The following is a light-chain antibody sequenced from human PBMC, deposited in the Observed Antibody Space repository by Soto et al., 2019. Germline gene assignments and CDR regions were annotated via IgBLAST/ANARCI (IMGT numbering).Light chain of an antibody. CDR2: DVT. J-gene: IGLJ1*01. CDR3: CSYAGSYSYV. CDR1: SSDVGGYNY. V-gene: IGLV2-11*01. Sequence: LTQPRSVSGSPGQSVAISCTGTSSDVGGYNYVSWYQQHPGKAPKLMIYDVTKRPSGVPDRFSGSSSGNTASLTISGLQAEDEADYFCCSYAGSYSYVFGTGTKVTVL.